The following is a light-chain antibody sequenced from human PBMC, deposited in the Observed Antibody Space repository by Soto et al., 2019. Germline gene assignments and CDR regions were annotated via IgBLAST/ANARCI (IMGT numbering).Light chain of an antibody. CDR2: GAS. J-gene: IGKJ4*01. V-gene: IGKV3D-20*02. CDR1: QSVSSSY. CDR3: QQRSNWPLT. Sequence: EIVLTQSPATLSLSPGERATLSCRASQSVSSSYLAWYQQKPGQAPRLLIYGASSRATGIPARFSGSGSGTDFTLTIISLEPEDFAVYYCQQRSNWPLTFGGGTKVDIK.